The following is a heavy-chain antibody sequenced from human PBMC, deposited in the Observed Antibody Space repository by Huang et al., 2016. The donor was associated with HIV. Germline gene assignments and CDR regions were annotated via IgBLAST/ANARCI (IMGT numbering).Heavy chain of an antibody. D-gene: IGHD2-2*01. V-gene: IGHV1-18*01. Sequence: QVQLVQSGVEVKKPGASVKVSCKASGYTFTSYGISWVRQAPGTGLEWMGWISAYNGVTNYAQNVQGRVTMTTDTSTSTAYMELRSLRSDDTAVYYCARDSPLLGVVIVVVPTAPNAFDIWGQGTMVTVSS. J-gene: IGHJ3*02. CDR3: ARDSPLLGVVIVVVPTAPNAFDI. CDR1: GYTFTSYG. CDR2: ISAYNGVT.